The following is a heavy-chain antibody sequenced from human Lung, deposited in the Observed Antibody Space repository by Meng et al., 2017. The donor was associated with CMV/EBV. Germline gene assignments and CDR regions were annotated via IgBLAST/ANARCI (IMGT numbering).Heavy chain of an antibody. CDR3: TRHLRGAPIDS. Sequence: GESXKISCKGSGDTFTGYWIGWVRQMPGKGLEWMGIVYPGDSDTRYSPSFQGRVSISVDKSISTAYLHWSSLSASDTAMYYCTRHLRGAPIDSWGQETLVTVSS. CDR2: VYPGDSDT. D-gene: IGHD3-10*01. J-gene: IGHJ4*02. CDR1: GDTFTGYW. V-gene: IGHV5-51*01.